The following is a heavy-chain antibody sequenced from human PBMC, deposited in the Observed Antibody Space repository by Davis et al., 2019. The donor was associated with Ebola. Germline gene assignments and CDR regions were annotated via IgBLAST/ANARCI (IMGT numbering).Heavy chain of an antibody. V-gene: IGHV3-30*04. J-gene: IGHJ4*02. D-gene: IGHD5-24*01. Sequence: GESLKIPCAASGFTLSDYCIHWVRQPPGKGLEWVALISIDSSIRHHADSMKGRFTVSRDNSKNTVFLEMISLRPEDTAIYYCARGPGPAGYIIDYWGQGTLVTVSS. CDR3: ARGPGPAGYIIDY. CDR1: GFTLSDYC. CDR2: ISIDSSIR.